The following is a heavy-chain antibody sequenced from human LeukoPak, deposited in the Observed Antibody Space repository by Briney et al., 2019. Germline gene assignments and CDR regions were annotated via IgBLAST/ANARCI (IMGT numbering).Heavy chain of an antibody. CDR3: ARERYCSGGSCYGAFDI. J-gene: IGHJ3*02. CDR1: GFTFSSYA. V-gene: IGHV3-30-3*01. CDR2: ISYDGSNK. D-gene: IGHD2-15*01. Sequence: GGSLRLSCAASGFTFSSYAMHWVRQAPGKGLEWVAVISYDGSNKYYADSVKGRFTISRDNSKNTLYLQMNSLRAEDTAVYYCARERYCSGGSCYGAFDIWGQGTMVTVSS.